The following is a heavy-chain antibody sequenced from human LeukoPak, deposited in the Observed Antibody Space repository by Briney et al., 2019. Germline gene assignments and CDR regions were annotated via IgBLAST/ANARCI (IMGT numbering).Heavy chain of an antibody. CDR2: INPNSGGT. CDR3: ARISYNIRYRDAFDI. D-gene: IGHD2-8*01. J-gene: IGHJ3*02. V-gene: IGHV1-2*02. Sequence: ASVKVSCKASGYTFTGYYMHWVRQAPGQGLEWVGWINPNSGGTNYAQKFQGRVTMTRDTSISTAYMELSRLRSDDTAVYYCARISYNIRYRDAFDIWGQGTMVTVSS. CDR1: GYTFTGYY.